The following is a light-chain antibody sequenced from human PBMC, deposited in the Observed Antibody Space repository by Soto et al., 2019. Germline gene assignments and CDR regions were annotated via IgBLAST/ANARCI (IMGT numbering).Light chain of an antibody. CDR2: AAS. J-gene: IGKJ3*01. CDR3: QQYGNSPFT. V-gene: IGKV3-20*01. Sequence: EIVLTQSPGTLSLSPGERATLSCRASQSVSSSYLACYQQRPGQAPRLLIYAASSRAPGIPDRFSGSGSGTDFTLTVSRLEPEDFAVYYCQQYGNSPFTFGPGTKVDIK. CDR1: QSVSSSY.